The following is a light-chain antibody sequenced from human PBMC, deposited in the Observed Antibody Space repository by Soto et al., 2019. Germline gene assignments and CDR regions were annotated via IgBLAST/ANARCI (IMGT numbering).Light chain of an antibody. J-gene: IGKJ4*01. CDR1: QGISSY. V-gene: IGKV1-9*01. Sequence: DIQLTQSPSFLSASVGDRVTITCRASQGISSYLAWYQQKPGKAPKLLIYAASTLQSGVPSRFSGSGSGTEFTLTISSLQPEDFATYYCQQSNSSPPFFGGGTKVEIK. CDR3: QQSNSSPPF. CDR2: AAS.